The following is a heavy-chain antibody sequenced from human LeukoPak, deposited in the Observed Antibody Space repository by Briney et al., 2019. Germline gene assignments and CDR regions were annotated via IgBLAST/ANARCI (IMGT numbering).Heavy chain of an antibody. Sequence: GRSLRLSCAASGFTFSSYGMHWVRQAPGKGLEWVAVISYDGSNKYYADSVKGRFTIYRDNSKNTLYLQMNSLRAEDTAVYYCAKEHTYYFDYWGQGTLVTVSS. CDR2: ISYDGSNK. CDR1: GFTFSSYG. J-gene: IGHJ4*02. V-gene: IGHV3-30*18. CDR3: AKEHTYYFDY.